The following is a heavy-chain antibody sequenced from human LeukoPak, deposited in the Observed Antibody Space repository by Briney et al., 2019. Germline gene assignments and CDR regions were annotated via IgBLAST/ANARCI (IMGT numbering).Heavy chain of an antibody. CDR1: GFSFSSYW. J-gene: IGHJ4*02. V-gene: IGHV3-7*03. CDR2: IKEDGSKQ. D-gene: IGHD3-10*01. CDR3: ASPRFRGIAAPLDY. Sequence: GGSLRLFCAASGFSFSSYWMYWVRRAPGRGLEWLANIKEDGSKQYYVDSVKGRFTISRDNAKNSLYLQMDSLRAEDTAVYHCASPRFRGIAAPLDYWGQGTLVTVSS.